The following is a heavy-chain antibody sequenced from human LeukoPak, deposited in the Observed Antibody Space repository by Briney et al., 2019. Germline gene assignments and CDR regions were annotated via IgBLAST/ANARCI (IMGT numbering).Heavy chain of an antibody. CDR1: GFTFSSYS. CDR2: ISSSSSYI. V-gene: IGHV3-21*01. Sequence: GGCLRLSCAASGFTFSSYSMNWVRQAPGKGLEWVSSISSSSSYIYYADSVKGRFTISRDNAKNSLYLQMNSLRAEDTAVYYCARDAPAGRPDRYYFDYWGQGTLVTVSS. J-gene: IGHJ4*02. CDR3: ARDAPAGRPDRYYFDY. D-gene: IGHD1-14*01.